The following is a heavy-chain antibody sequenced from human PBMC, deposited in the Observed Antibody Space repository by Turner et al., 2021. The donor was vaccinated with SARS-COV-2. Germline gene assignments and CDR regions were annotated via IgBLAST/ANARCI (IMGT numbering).Heavy chain of an antibody. D-gene: IGHD5-18*01. J-gene: IGHJ4*02. CDR2: ISYDGSNK. CDR1: GFTFSSHG. CDR3: AKVGYSYAYPNLYFDY. Sequence: QVQLVESGGGVVQPGRSLRLSCAASGFTFSSHGMHWVRQAPGKGLEWGAVISYDGSNKSFADSVKGRFTISRDNSKNTLFLQMNSLRAEDTAVYYCAKVGYSYAYPNLYFDYWGQGTLVTVSS. V-gene: IGHV3-30*18.